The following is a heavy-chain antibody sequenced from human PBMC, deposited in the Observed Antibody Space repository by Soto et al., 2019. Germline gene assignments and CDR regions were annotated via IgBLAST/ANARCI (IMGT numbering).Heavy chain of an antibody. Sequence: GGSLRLSCAASGFTFSSYGMHWVRQAPGKGLEWVAVISYDGSNKYYADSVKGRFTISRDNSKNTLYLQMNSLRAEDTAVYYCARGLWGMDVWGQGTTVTVSS. CDR1: GFTFSSYG. D-gene: IGHD2-21*01. J-gene: IGHJ6*02. V-gene: IGHV3-30*03. CDR3: ARGLWGMDV. CDR2: ISYDGSNK.